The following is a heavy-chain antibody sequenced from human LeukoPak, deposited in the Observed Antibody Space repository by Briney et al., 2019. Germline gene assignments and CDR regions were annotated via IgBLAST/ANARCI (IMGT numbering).Heavy chain of an antibody. Sequence: SETLSLTCTVSGGSFSSGSYYWSWIRQPPGKGLEWIGYIYYSGSTNYNPSLKSRVTISVDTSKNQFSLKLSSVTAADTAVYYCATTPIGDGYNCGFGACYGMDVWGQGTTVTVSS. CDR3: ATTPIGDGYNCGFGACYGMDV. J-gene: IGHJ6*02. D-gene: IGHD5-24*01. CDR2: IYYSGST. V-gene: IGHV4-61*01. CDR1: GGSFSSGSYY.